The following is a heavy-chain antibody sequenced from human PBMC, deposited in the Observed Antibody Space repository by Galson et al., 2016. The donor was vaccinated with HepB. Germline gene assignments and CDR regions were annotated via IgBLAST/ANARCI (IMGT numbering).Heavy chain of an antibody. CDR3: AREPRGYSYGYYFDY. D-gene: IGHD5-18*01. Sequence: NFNPSLKTRVTISVDTSKNQFSLKLSSVTAADTAVYYCAREPRGYSYGYYFDYWGQGTLVTVSS. J-gene: IGHJ4*02. V-gene: IGHV4-34*01.